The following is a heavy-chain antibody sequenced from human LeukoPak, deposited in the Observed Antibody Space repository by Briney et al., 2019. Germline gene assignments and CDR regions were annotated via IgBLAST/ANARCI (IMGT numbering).Heavy chain of an antibody. J-gene: IGHJ4*02. CDR2: IKDDGSDK. CDR1: GFSISNYW. Sequence: GGSLRLSCAASGFSISNYWMSWVRQAPGKGLEWLANIKDDGSDKYYVDSVKGRFTISRDNAKNSLYLQMNSLRVEDKAVYYCARDQSSRPLGYWGQGTLVTVFS. V-gene: IGHV3-7*01. CDR3: ARDQSSRPLGY. D-gene: IGHD3-16*01.